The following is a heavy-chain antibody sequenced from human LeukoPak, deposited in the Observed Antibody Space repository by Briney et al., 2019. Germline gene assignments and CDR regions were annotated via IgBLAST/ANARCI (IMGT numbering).Heavy chain of an antibody. Sequence: GGSLRLSCAASGFTFDDYTMHWVRQAPGKGLEWVSLISWDGSSRYYADAVKGRFTISRDNSKNSLYLQMNSLRTEDTALYSCARDNEAWYFDLWGRGTPVTVSS. CDR3: ARDNEAWYFDL. V-gene: IGHV3-43*01. CDR1: GFTFDDYT. J-gene: IGHJ2*01. CDR2: ISWDGSSR.